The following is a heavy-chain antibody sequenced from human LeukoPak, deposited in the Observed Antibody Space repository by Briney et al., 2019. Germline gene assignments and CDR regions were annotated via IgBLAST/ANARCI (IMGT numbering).Heavy chain of an antibody. Sequence: GGSLRLSCAASGFTFSSYAMSWVRQAPGKGLEWVSAISGSGGSTYYADSVKGRFTISRDNSKNTLYLQMNSLRAEDTAVYYCAKESHSNQYYCGSGSHPLGMDVWGQGTTVTVSS. D-gene: IGHD3-10*01. V-gene: IGHV3-23*01. J-gene: IGHJ6*02. CDR1: GFTFSSYA. CDR2: ISGSGGST. CDR3: AKESHSNQYYCGSGSHPLGMDV.